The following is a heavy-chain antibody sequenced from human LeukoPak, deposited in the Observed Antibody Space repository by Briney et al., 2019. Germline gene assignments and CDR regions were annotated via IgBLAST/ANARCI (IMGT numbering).Heavy chain of an antibody. CDR2: ISSSSSYI. CDR3: ARDTNYDFWSGYYRADSYYFDY. Sequence: PGGSLRLSCAASGFTFSSYSMNWVRQAPGKGLERVSSISSSSSYIYYADSVKGRFAISRDNAKNSLYLQMNSLRAEDTAVYYCARDTNYDFWSGYYRADSYYFDYWGQGTLVTVSS. V-gene: IGHV3-21*01. J-gene: IGHJ4*02. D-gene: IGHD3-3*01. CDR1: GFTFSSYS.